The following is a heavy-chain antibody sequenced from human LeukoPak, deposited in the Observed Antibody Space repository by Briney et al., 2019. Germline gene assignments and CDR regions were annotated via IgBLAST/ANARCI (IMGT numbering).Heavy chain of an antibody. CDR2: IKQDGSEK. CDR3: ARGEGYDILTGYYEYNWFDP. V-gene: IGHV3-7*01. J-gene: IGHJ5*02. D-gene: IGHD3-9*01. CDR1: GFTFSSYW. Sequence: GGSLRPSCAASGFTFSSYWMSWVRQAPGKGLEWVANIKQDGSEKYYVDSVKGRFTISRDNAKNSLYLQMNSLRAEDTAVYYCARGEGYDILTGYYEYNWFDPWGQGTLVTVSS.